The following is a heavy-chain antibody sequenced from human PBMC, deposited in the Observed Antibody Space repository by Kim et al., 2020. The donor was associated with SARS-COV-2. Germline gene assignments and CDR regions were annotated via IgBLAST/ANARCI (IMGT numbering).Heavy chain of an antibody. V-gene: IGHV3-23*01. CDR2: IGPTT. D-gene: IGHD5-12*01. CDR3: VRDIDWGAFDY. Sequence: GGSLRLSCAASGFNFRPHGMNWVRQAPGMGLEWVSGIGPTTYYADSVRGRFTVSRDNSKNTLYLQMNSLRVEDTAVYYCVRDIDWGAFDYWGPGSLVTV. CDR1: GFNFRPHG. J-gene: IGHJ4*02.